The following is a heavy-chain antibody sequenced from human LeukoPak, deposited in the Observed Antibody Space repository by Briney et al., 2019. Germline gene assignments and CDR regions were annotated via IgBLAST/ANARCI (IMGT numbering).Heavy chain of an antibody. D-gene: IGHD3-22*01. CDR3: ARGGYYYDSSGYYAGAFDI. CDR1: GFTFGSYD. Sequence: GGSLRLSCAASGFTFGSYDMHWVRQATGKGLEWVSAIGTAGDTYYPGSVKGRFTISRENAKNSLYLQMNSLRAGDTAVYYCARGGYYYDSSGYYAGAFDIWGQGTMVTVSS. J-gene: IGHJ3*02. CDR2: IGTAGDT. V-gene: IGHV3-13*01.